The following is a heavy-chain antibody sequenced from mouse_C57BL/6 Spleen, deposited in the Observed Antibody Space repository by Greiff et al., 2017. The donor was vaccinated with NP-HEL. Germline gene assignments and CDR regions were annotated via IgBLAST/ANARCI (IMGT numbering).Heavy chain of an antibody. Sequence: QVQLQQSGAELVRPGASVTLSCKASGYTFPDYEMHWVKQTPVHGLEWIGVIDPETGGTAYNQKFKGKAILTADKSSSTAYMELRSLTSEDSAVYYCTRRRGLYSNYVGYFDYWGQGTTLTVSS. CDR1: GYTFPDYE. D-gene: IGHD2-5*01. CDR3: TRRRGLYSNYVGYFDY. V-gene: IGHV1-15*01. J-gene: IGHJ2*01. CDR2: IDPETGGT.